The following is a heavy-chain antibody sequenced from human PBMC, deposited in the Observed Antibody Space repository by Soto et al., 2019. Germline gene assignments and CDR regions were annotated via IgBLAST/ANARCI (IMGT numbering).Heavy chain of an antibody. Sequence: GGAPRLSCSGSGFTFSEYYLRWIRPGPGEGVEGVSYISSSGSTIYYADSVKGRFTISRDNAKNSLYLQMNSLRAEDTAVYYCARTYCGGDCYSRFYPYWFDPWGQGTLVTVSS. CDR3: ARTYCGGDCYSRFYPYWFDP. V-gene: IGHV3-11*01. D-gene: IGHD2-21*02. J-gene: IGHJ5*02. CDR2: ISSSGSTI. CDR1: GFTFSEYY.